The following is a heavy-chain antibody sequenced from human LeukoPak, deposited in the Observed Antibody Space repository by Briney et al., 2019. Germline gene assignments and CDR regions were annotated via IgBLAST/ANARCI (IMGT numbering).Heavy chain of an antibody. V-gene: IGHV3-30*02. Sequence: PGGSLRLSCAASGFAFSSYGMHWVRQAPGKGLEWVAFIRYDGSNKYYADSVKGRFTISRDNSKNTLYLQMNSLRAEDTAVYYCAKHTRYSSSWPRTLSDYWGQRTLVTVSS. CDR1: GFAFSSYG. CDR2: IRYDGSNK. J-gene: IGHJ4*02. CDR3: AKHTRYSSSWPRTLSDY. D-gene: IGHD6-13*01.